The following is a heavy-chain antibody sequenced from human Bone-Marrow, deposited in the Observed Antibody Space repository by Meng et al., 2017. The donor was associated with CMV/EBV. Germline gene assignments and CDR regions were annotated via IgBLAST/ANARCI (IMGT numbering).Heavy chain of an antibody. Sequence: SETLSLTCTVSGGSISSYYWSWIRQPPGKGLEWIGYMFYSGSTNYSPSFKSRVTISTDMSKNQFSLNLASVTAADTAVYYCARDWDNGIDVWGQGTTVTVSS. D-gene: IGHD1-26*01. V-gene: IGHV4-59*01. J-gene: IGHJ6*02. CDR1: GGSISSYY. CDR2: MFYSGST. CDR3: ARDWDNGIDV.